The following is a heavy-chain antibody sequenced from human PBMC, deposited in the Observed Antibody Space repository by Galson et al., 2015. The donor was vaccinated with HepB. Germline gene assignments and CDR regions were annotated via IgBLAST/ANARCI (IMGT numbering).Heavy chain of an antibody. CDR2: ISTSSSTI. D-gene: IGHD1-14*01. V-gene: IGHV3-48*01. Sequence: SLRLSCAASGFTFSTYSMNWVRQAPGKRLEWVSYISTSSSTIYYAGSVKGRFAISRDDAKNSLYLQMNSLRAEDTAVYYCARDLRTNWYFDLWGRGTLVTVSS. CDR1: GFTFSTYS. J-gene: IGHJ2*01. CDR3: ARDLRTNWYFDL.